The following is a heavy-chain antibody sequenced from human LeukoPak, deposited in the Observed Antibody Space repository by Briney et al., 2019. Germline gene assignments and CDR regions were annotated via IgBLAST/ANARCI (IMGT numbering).Heavy chain of an antibody. J-gene: IGHJ6*03. CDR3: ARDRIAAAGTYYYMDV. V-gene: IGHV3-7*01. CDR1: GFSLSAYW. CDR2: INRDGSQK. D-gene: IGHD6-13*01. Sequence: GGSLRLSCAASGFSLSAYWMTWVRQAPGKGLEWVANINRDGSQKNHVDSVKGRFTISRDNAKNSLYLQMNSLRAEDTAVYYCARDRIAAAGTYYYMDVWGKGTTVTVSS.